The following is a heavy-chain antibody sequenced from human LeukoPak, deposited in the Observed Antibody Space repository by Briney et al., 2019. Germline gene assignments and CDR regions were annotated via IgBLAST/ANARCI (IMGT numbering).Heavy chain of an antibody. Sequence: GGSLRLSCAASGFTFSSYAMSWVRQAPGKGLEWVSAISGSGGSTYYADSVGGRFTISRDNSKNTLYLQMNSLRAEDTAVYYCARWVYDILTGYYHDYWGQGTLVTVSS. D-gene: IGHD3-9*01. CDR1: GFTFSSYA. CDR3: ARWVYDILTGYYHDY. J-gene: IGHJ4*02. CDR2: ISGSGGST. V-gene: IGHV3-23*01.